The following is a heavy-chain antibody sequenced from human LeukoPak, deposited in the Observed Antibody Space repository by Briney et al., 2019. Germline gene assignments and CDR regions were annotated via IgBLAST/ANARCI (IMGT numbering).Heavy chain of an antibody. CDR3: ARAAGHAGSPYYYYYYGMDV. CDR1: GGSFSGYY. V-gene: IGHV4-34*01. D-gene: IGHD3-10*01. CDR2: ISHSGST. Sequence: PSETQSLTCAVYGGSFSGYYWSWIRQPPGKGLEWIGEISHSGSTNYNPSLKSRGAILVDTSKNQFSLKLSSVTAADTAVYYCARAAGHAGSPYYYYYYGMDVWGKGTTVTVSS. J-gene: IGHJ6*04.